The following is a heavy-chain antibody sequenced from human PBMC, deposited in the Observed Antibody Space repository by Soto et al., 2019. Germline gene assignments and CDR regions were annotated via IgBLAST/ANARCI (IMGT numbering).Heavy chain of an antibody. Sequence: GGSLRLSCAASGFTFSSYAMSWVRQAPGNGLEWVSAISGSGGSTYYADSVKGRFTISRDNSKNTLYLQMNSLRAEDTAVYYCAKVEGRSYLRRYYFDYWGQGTLVTVSS. CDR1: GFTFSSYA. CDR3: AKVEGRSYLRRYYFDY. V-gene: IGHV3-23*01. D-gene: IGHD1-26*01. J-gene: IGHJ4*02. CDR2: ISGSGGST.